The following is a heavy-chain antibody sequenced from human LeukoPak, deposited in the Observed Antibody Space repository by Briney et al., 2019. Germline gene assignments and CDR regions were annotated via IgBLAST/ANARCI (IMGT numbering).Heavy chain of an antibody. Sequence: SETLSVTCTVSGGSINSFYWSWIRQPPGGGLEWIGYIYYSGSTNYNPSLKSRVTMSVDASKNQFSLGLSSVTAADTAVYYCARLARLTLIRGVTGYHSLDVWGRGTKVTVSS. CDR3: ARLARLTLIRGVTGYHSLDV. V-gene: IGHV4-59*01. D-gene: IGHD3-10*01. CDR1: GGSINSFY. J-gene: IGHJ6*04. CDR2: IYYSGST.